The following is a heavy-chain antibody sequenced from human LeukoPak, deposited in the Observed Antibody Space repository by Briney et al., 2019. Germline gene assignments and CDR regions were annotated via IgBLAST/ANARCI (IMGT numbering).Heavy chain of an antibody. CDR2: INTHNGAT. D-gene: IGHD1-26*01. J-gene: IGHJ4*02. CDR3: ARGPIGGLRKGFDI. V-gene: IGHV1-18*01. Sequence: ASVKVSCKASGYTFTSYGICWVRQAPGQGLEWMGWINTHNGATNYAQHFQGRVTMTTDTAVTTAYMDLDGLISDDAAVYFCARGPIGGLRKGFDIWGQGTLVTVSS. CDR1: GYTFTSYG.